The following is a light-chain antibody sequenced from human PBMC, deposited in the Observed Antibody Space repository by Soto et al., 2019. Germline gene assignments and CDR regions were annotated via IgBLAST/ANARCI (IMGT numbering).Light chain of an antibody. J-gene: IGKJ2*01. CDR2: GTS. CDR3: QQYSSASGYT. V-gene: IGKV3-20*01. Sequence: VLTQSPGTLSLSPGERATLSCRASQNIATQGFTWYQQRPGQAPRVLIYGTSTRATGIPDRFSGSGSGTDFTLTISRLEPEDFAVYYCQQYSSASGYTFGQGTKLEIK. CDR1: QNIATQG.